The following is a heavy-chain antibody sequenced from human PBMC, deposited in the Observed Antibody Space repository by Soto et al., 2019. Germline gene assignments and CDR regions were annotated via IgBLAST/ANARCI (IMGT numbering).Heavy chain of an antibody. CDR3: ARRRVVVVAATRGQIDY. CDR2: INHSGST. D-gene: IGHD2-15*01. V-gene: IGHV4-34*01. J-gene: IGHJ4*02. Sequence: QVQLQQWGAGLLKPSETLSLTCAVYGGSFGGYYWSWIRQPPGKGLEWIGEINHSGSTNYNPSLKSRVTISVDTSKNQFSLKLSSVTAADTAVYYCARRRVVVVAATRGQIDYWGQGTLVTVSS. CDR1: GGSFGGYY.